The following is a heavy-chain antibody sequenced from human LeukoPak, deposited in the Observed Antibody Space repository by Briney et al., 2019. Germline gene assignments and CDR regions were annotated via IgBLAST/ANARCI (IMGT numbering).Heavy chain of an antibody. CDR3: AAVSTKTYYYGLDV. CDR2: ISSSSTTI. Sequence: QTGGSLRLSCAASGFTFSSNSMNWVRQAPGKGLEWVSYISSSSTTIYYADSVKGRFAISRDTSKNTLYLQMNSLRAEDTAVYYCAAVSTKTYYYGLDVWGQGTTVTVSS. CDR1: GFTFSSNS. V-gene: IGHV3-48*01. D-gene: IGHD4-17*01. J-gene: IGHJ6*02.